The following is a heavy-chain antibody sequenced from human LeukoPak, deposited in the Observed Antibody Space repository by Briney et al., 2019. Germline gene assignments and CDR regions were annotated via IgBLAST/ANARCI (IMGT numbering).Heavy chain of an antibody. J-gene: IGHJ6*02. V-gene: IGHV3-7*04. CDR2: MNQDGSDK. Sequence: GGSLRLSCAASGFTFSNYWMTWVRQAPGKGREWVANMNQDGSDKYCVDSVKGRFTISRDTAKNSLYLQMNSLRAEDTAVYYCARGHYDMDVWGQGTTATVSS. CDR1: GFTFSNYW. CDR3: ARGHYDMDV.